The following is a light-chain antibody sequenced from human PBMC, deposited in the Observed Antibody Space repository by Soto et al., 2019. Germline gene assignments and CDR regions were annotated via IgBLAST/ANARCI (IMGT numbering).Light chain of an antibody. CDR3: SSHTSGSTRV. CDR2: EVT. J-gene: IGLJ1*01. Sequence: QSAVTQPASVSGSPGQSIAISCTGTSGDVGGYDYVSWYQQHPDKAPKLMIYEVTKRPSWVSNRFSGSKSGNTASLTISGLQPEDEADYYCSSHTSGSTRVFGSGTKVTVL. CDR1: SGDVGGYDY. V-gene: IGLV2-14*01.